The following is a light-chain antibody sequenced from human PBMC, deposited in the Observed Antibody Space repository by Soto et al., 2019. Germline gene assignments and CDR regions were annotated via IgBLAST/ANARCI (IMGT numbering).Light chain of an antibody. V-gene: IGKV3-15*01. CDR2: GAS. J-gene: IGKJ3*01. Sequence: EIVMTQSPATLSVSPGERATLSCRASQSVSSNLAWYQQKPGQAPRLLIYGASTRVTGIPGRFSGSGSGTEFTLTISSLQSEDSAMYYCQQYGDSPFAFGPGTKLDVK. CDR3: QQYGDSPFA. CDR1: QSVSSN.